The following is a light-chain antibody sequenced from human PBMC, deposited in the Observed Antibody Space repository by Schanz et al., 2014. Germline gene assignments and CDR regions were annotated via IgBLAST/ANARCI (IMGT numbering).Light chain of an antibody. Sequence: QSALTQPASVSGSPGQSITISCTGTSGDVGTYNLVSWYQQHPGKAPKVMIYEGSKRPSGVSNRFSGSKSGNTASLTVSGLQAEDEADYYCSSYAGSNGVVFGGGTKLTVL. CDR1: SGDVGTYNL. V-gene: IGLV2-14*02. CDR3: SSYAGSNGVV. CDR2: EGS. J-gene: IGLJ2*01.